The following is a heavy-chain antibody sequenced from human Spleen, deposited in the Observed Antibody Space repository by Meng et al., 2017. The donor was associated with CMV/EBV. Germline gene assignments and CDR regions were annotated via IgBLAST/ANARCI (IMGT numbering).Heavy chain of an antibody. Sequence: GGSLRLSCAASGFTFSSYWMSWVRQAPGKGLEWVANIKVDGTEKYYGDSVKGRFTISRDNAKNSMYLEMNNLRGEDTAMYYCARDVNDYYYYGLDVWGQGTTVTVSS. CDR3: ARDVNDYYYYGLDV. CDR2: IKVDGTEK. J-gene: IGHJ6*02. CDR1: GFTFSSYW. V-gene: IGHV3-7*01. D-gene: IGHD2-8*01.